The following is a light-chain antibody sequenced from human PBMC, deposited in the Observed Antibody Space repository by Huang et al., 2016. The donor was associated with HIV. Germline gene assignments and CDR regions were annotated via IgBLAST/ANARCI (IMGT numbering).Light chain of an antibody. Sequence: EIVMTQSPATLSVSPGQRASLSCRASQSVSSNLAWYQQNPGQAPRLLIYGASTRATGIPARFSGSGSGTEFTLTSSSLQSEDFALYYCQQYNNWPLTFGQGTNVEIK. J-gene: IGKJ1*01. CDR2: GAS. CDR3: QQYNNWPLT. CDR1: QSVSSN. V-gene: IGKV3-15*01.